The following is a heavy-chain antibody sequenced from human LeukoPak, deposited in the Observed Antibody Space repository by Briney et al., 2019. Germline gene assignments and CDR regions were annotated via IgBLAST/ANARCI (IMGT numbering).Heavy chain of an antibody. V-gene: IGHV4-39*01. CDR1: GRSIRSGSYF. D-gene: IGHD1/OR15-1a*01. J-gene: IGHJ5*02. CDR3: ARVFTGRTSFDP. CDR2: IYSWGKT. Sequence: SDTVSLTCTVSGRSIRSGSYFWEWIRQPPGKGLEWFGDIYSWGKTNYNASLRSRVTMTRDASKTEFALNLPSVSGADGAVFYCARVFTGRTSFDPWGQGTLVTVPS.